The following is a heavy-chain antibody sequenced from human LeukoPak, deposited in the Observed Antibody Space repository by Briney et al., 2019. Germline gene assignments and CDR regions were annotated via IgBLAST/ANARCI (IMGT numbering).Heavy chain of an antibody. CDR1: GFTFSSYG. CDR3: AKAAGSGNTRYFYYYMDV. Sequence: GGSLRLSCAASGFTFSSYGMSWVRQAPGKGLEWVSGISGSGGSTYYADSVKGRFTISRDNSKNTLYLRMNSLRAEDTAVYYCAKAAGSGNTRYFYYYMDVWGKGTTVIISS. D-gene: IGHD3-10*01. J-gene: IGHJ6*03. V-gene: IGHV3-23*01. CDR2: ISGSGGST.